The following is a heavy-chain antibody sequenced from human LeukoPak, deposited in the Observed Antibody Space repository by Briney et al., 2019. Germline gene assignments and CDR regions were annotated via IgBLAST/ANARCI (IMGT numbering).Heavy chain of an antibody. CDR2: IKQDGSEK. CDR1: GFTFSSYW. CDR3: AREEGDIVVVPAAFDY. Sequence: GGSLRLSCAASGFTFSSYWMSWVRQAPGKGLEWVANIKQDGSEKYYVDSVKGRFTISRDNAKNSPYLQMNSLRAEDTAVYYCAREEGDIVVVPAAFDYWGQGTLVTVSS. D-gene: IGHD2-2*01. J-gene: IGHJ4*02. V-gene: IGHV3-7*01.